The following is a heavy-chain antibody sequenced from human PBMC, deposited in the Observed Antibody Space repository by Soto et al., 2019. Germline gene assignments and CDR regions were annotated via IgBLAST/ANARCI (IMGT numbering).Heavy chain of an antibody. D-gene: IGHD5-18*01. CDR2: IDSDGSTT. J-gene: IGHJ3*02. CDR3: ARERRYTSGAYAFDI. Sequence: EVQLVESGGDLVQPGGSLRLSCAASGFTFSSYWMHWVRQAPGKGLVWVSRIDSDGSTTSYADSVKGRFTISRDNAKTMLYLQMSSLRAEDTAVYYCARERRYTSGAYAFDIWGQGTMVTVSS. CDR1: GFTFSSYW. V-gene: IGHV3-74*01.